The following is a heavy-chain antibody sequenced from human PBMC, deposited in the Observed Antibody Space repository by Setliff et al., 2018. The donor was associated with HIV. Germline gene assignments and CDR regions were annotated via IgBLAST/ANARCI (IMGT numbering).Heavy chain of an antibody. D-gene: IGHD3-22*01. Sequence: SVKVSCKASGYSFTSYGISWVRQAPGQGLEWMGGIIPIFGTANYAQKFQGRVTITADASTSTAYMELGSLRSEDTAVYYCVGDGEYLDYYDSSGHPEYYFDYWGQGTLVTVSS. J-gene: IGHJ4*02. CDR2: IIPIFGTA. V-gene: IGHV1-69*13. CDR3: VGDGEYLDYYDSSGHPEYYFDY. CDR1: GYSFTSYG.